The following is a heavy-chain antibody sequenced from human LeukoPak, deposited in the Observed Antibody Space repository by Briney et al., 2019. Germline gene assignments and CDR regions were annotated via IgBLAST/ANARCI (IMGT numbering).Heavy chain of an antibody. CDR1: GFTFSSYA. D-gene: IGHD3-22*01. V-gene: IGHV3-23*01. CDR2: ISGSGGST. CDR3: AKMNRNYYDSSGYYYDWFDP. J-gene: IGHJ5*02. Sequence: GGSLRLSCAASGFTFSSYAMSWVRQAPGKGLEWVSAISGSGGSTYYADSVKDRFTISRDNSKNTLYLQMNSLRAEDTAVYYCAKMNRNYYDSSGYYYDWFDPWGQGTLVTVSS.